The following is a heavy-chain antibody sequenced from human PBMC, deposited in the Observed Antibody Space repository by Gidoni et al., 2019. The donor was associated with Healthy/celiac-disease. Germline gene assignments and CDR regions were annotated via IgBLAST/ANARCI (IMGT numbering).Heavy chain of an antibody. CDR1: GYTFTSSG. Sequence: QVQLVQSGAEVKKPGASVKVSCKASGYTFTSSGISWVRQAPGQGLEWMGWISAYNGNTNYAQKLQGRVTMTTDTSTSTAYMELRSLRSDDTAVYYCARSPRPLGELSLHFDYWGQGTLVTVSS. CDR2: ISAYNGNT. V-gene: IGHV1-18*01. CDR3: ARSPRPLGELSLHFDY. D-gene: IGHD3-16*02. J-gene: IGHJ4*02.